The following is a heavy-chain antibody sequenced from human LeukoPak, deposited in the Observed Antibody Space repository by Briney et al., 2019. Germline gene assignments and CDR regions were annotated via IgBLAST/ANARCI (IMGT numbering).Heavy chain of an antibody. D-gene: IGHD3-22*01. Sequence: GGSLRLSCAASGFAFSSYNMNWVRQAPGKGLEWISYIGSSGSPTHYAGSVGGRFTISRDNAKNSLYLQMNSLRDEDTAVYFCARRPYSDTSGRLSDVWGQGTTVTVSS. CDR2: IGSSGSPT. CDR1: GFAFSSYN. J-gene: IGHJ6*02. CDR3: ARRPYSDTSGRLSDV. V-gene: IGHV3-48*02.